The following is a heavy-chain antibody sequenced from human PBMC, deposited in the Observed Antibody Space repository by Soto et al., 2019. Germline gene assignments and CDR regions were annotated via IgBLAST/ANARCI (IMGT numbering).Heavy chain of an antibody. Sequence: GKGVEWIGSIYHSGSTYYNPSPKSRVTISVDTSKNQFSLKLSSVTAADTAVYYCAREGYYDFWSAFNYYGMDVWGQGTTVT. CDR2: IYHSGST. D-gene: IGHD3-3*01. CDR3: AREGYYDFWSAFNYYGMDV. V-gene: IGHV4-38-2*02. J-gene: IGHJ6*02.